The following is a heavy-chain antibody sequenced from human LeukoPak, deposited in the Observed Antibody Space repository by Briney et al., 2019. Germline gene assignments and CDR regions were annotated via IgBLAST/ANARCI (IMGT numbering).Heavy chain of an antibody. CDR1: GGSFSGCY. CDR3: ARGMVRGKYYYYGMDV. CDR2: IIHSGRT. D-gene: IGHD3-10*01. J-gene: IGHJ6*04. V-gene: IGHV4-34*01. Sequence: SETLSLTCAVYGGSFSGCYWSWIRQPPGKGLEWIGEIIHSGRTNYNPSLKSRVTISVDTSKNQFSLKLSSVTAADTAVYYCARGMVRGKYYYYGMDVWGKGTTVTVSS.